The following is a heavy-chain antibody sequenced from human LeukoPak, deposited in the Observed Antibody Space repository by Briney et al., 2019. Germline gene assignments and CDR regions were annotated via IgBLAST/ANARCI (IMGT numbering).Heavy chain of an antibody. CDR3: ASLTTADAFDI. Sequence: SETLSLTCTVSGGSLSSYYWNWIRQPPGKGLEWIGYIYDSGSTNYNPSLKSRVTISVDTSKNQFSLKLSSVTAADTAVFYCASLTTADAFDIWGQGTMVTVSS. J-gene: IGHJ3*02. D-gene: IGHD3-22*01. V-gene: IGHV4-59*01. CDR1: GGSLSSYY. CDR2: IYDSGST.